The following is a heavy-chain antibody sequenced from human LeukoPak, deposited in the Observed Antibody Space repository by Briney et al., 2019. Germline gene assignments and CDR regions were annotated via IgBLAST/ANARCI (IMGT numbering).Heavy chain of an antibody. CDR2: INHSGST. Sequence: PSETLSLTCAVYGGSFSGYYWSWIRHPPGKGLEWIGEINHSGSTNYNPPLTSRVTISVDTSKNQFSLKLSSVTAADTAVYYCARVRMVRVFDYWGQGTLLTVSS. V-gene: IGHV4-34*01. J-gene: IGHJ4*02. CDR3: ARVRMVRVFDY. CDR1: GGSFSGYY. D-gene: IGHD3-10*01.